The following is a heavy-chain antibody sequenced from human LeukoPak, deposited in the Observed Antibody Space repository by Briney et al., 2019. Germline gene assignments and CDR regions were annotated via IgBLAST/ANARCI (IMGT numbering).Heavy chain of an antibody. CDR3: AILVYGSGSHRAFEI. CDR2: IIPIFGTA. CDR1: GGTFSSYA. J-gene: IGHJ3*02. V-gene: IGHV1-69*06. Sequence: ASVKVSCKASGGTFSSYAISWLRQAPGQGLEWMGGIIPIFGTAYYAQKFQGRVTITAGKSTSTAYMELSSLRSEDTAVYYCAILVYGSGSHRAFEIWGQGTMVTVSS. D-gene: IGHD3-10*01.